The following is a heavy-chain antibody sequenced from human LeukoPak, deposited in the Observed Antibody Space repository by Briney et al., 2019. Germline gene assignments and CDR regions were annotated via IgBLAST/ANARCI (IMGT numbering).Heavy chain of an antibody. CDR2: IRSKAKNYAT. J-gene: IGHJ6*03. Sequence: PGGSLKLSCAASDFIFSGSDMHWVRQASGKGLEWVGRIRSKAKNYATAYAASVKGRFTISRDDSKNTAYLQLNSLKTEDTAVYYCARTGRATMVRGLMAVDHYYMDVWGKGTTVTISS. CDR1: DFIFSGSD. V-gene: IGHV3-73*01. CDR3: ARTGRATMVRGLMAVDHYYMDV. D-gene: IGHD3-10*01.